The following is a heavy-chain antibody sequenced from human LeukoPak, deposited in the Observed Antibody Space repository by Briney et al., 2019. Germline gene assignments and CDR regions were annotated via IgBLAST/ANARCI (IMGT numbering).Heavy chain of an antibody. D-gene: IGHD3/OR15-3a*01. CDR1: GFTFSSYA. V-gene: IGHV3-23*01. CDR2: ITASGDST. J-gene: IGHJ4*02. Sequence: RGSLRLSCAASGFTFSSYAMSWVRQAPGKGLEWVSAITASGDSTYYVDSVKGRFTISRDNSKDTLYLQMNSPRADDTAVYYCAKSDHGFWTGYKRWGQGTLVTVSS. CDR3: AKSDHGFWTGYKR.